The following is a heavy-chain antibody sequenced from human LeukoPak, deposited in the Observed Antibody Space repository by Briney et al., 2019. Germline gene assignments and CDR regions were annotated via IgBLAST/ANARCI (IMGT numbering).Heavy chain of an antibody. J-gene: IGHJ5*02. CDR1: GYTFSSYG. Sequence: ASVKVSCKAAGYTFSSYGISWVRQAPGQGLEWMGWISTYNGNTNYAQKLQGRVTITTDTSTSTVYMELRSLRSDDTAVYYCARDQYYDSKGWFDPWGQGTLVTVYS. CDR3: ARDQYYDSKGWFDP. D-gene: IGHD3-16*01. V-gene: IGHV1-18*01. CDR2: ISTYNGNT.